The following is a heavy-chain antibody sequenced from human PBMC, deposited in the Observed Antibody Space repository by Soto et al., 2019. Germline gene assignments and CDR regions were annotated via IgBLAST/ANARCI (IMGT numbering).Heavy chain of an antibody. CDR3: GSDYDSSGYYYRGLDY. Sequence: QVQLVQSGAEVKKPGSSVKVSCKASEGTFSSYAISWVRQAPGQGLEWMGGILPIFGTAYYAQKFQGRVTITADESTSTGKMERTRLRYEDTAVYSCGSDYDSSGYYYRGLDYWGQETLVTVSS. V-gene: IGHV1-69*12. J-gene: IGHJ4*02. D-gene: IGHD3-22*01. CDR1: EGTFSSYA. CDR2: ILPIFGTA.